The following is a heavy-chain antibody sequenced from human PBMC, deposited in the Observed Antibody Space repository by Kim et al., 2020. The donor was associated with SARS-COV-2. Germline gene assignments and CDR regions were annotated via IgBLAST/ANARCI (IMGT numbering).Heavy chain of an antibody. V-gene: IGHV4-34*01. J-gene: IGHJ4*02. CDR3: ARGKQQWLVTASWFRY. D-gene: IGHD6-19*01. Sequence: SLKSRVTISVDTSKNQFSLKLSSVTAADTAVYYCARGKQQWLVTASWFRYWGQGTLVTVSS.